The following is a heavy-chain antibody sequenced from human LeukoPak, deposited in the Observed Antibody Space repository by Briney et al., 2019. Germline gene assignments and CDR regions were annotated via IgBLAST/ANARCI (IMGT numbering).Heavy chain of an antibody. V-gene: IGHV3-74*01. Sequence: PGGSLRLSWAATGFTFSNSWMHWVRQAPGKGLEWVSRTNRDGSITNYADSVKGRFTISRDNAKNTVYLQMNSLRDEDTAVYYCSRNLGGDLDFWGQGTLVTVSS. CDR2: TNRDGSIT. CDR1: GFTFSNSW. D-gene: IGHD2-21*02. CDR3: SRNLGGDLDF. J-gene: IGHJ4*02.